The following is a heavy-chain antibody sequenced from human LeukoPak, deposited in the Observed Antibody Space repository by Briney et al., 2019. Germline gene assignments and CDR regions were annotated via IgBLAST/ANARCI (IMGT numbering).Heavy chain of an antibody. Sequence: ASVKVSCKASGYTFTGYYMHWVRQAPGQGLEWMGRINPNSGGTNYAQKFQGRVTINRDTSLRTAYMELSRLRCDDTAVYYCARDLVTMTSPDYWGQGTLVTVSS. CDR1: GYTFTGYY. CDR3: ARDLVTMTSPDY. D-gene: IGHD3-22*01. J-gene: IGHJ4*02. CDR2: INPNSGGT. V-gene: IGHV1-2*06.